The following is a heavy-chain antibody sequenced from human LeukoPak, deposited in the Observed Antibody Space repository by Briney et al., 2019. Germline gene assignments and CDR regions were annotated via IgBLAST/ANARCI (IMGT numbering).Heavy chain of an antibody. CDR1: GFTFNRHW. Sequence: GGSLRLSCAASGFTFNRHWMSWVRQAPGKGLEWVSYISSSSSAVYYADSVKGRFTISRDNAKNSLYLQMNNLRVEDTAVFYCARAYSSSQGKDAFDIWGQGTMVTVSS. CDR2: ISSSSSAV. J-gene: IGHJ3*02. CDR3: ARAYSSSQGKDAFDI. V-gene: IGHV3-48*04. D-gene: IGHD6-13*01.